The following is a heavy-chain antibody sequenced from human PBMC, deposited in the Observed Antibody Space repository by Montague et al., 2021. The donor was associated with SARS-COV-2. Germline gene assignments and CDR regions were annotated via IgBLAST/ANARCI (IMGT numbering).Heavy chain of an antibody. J-gene: IGHJ6*02. D-gene: IGHD6-13*01. Sequence: SLRLSCAASGFTVTDYFLFWSRQAPGKGLEWISYISASGTDIYYADSXXVLFTISRDNAKNSLYLQMNSLRAEDTAVYYCARDIHTSSREGVDVWGQGTTVTVSS. CDR3: ARDIHTSSREGVDV. CDR2: ISASGTDI. CDR1: GFTVTDYF. V-gene: IGHV3-11*01.